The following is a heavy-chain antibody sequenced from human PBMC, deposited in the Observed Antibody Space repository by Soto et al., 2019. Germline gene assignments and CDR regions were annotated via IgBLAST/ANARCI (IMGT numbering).Heavy chain of an antibody. CDR2: IYYSGST. Sequence: SETLSLTCTVSGGSISSYYWSWIRQPPGKGLEWIGYIYYSGSTNYNPSLKSRVTISVDTSKNQFSLKLSSVTAADTAVYYCARGLVRFTIFDYWGQGTLVTVSS. J-gene: IGHJ4*02. CDR3: ARGLVRFTIFDY. CDR1: GGSISSYY. V-gene: IGHV4-59*01. D-gene: IGHD3-3*01.